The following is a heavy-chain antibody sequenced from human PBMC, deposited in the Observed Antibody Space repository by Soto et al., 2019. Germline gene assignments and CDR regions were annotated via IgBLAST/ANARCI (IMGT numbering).Heavy chain of an antibody. CDR2: MNPNRGNT. J-gene: IGHJ5*02. CDR3: ARGRIPQYYDILTGTNNWFDP. V-gene: IGHV1-8*01. CDR1: GYTFTSYD. Sequence: ASVKVSCKASGYTFTSYDINWVRQATGQGLEWMGWMNPNRGNTGYAQKFQGRVTMTRNTSISTAYMELSSLRSEDTAVYYCARGRIPQYYDILTGTNNWFDPWGQGTLVTVSS. D-gene: IGHD3-9*01.